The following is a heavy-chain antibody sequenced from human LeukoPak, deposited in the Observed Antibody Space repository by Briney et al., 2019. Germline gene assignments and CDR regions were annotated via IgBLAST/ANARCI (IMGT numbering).Heavy chain of an antibody. D-gene: IGHD6-13*01. CDR3: ARDREVLGSSWYNWFDP. CDR2: ISYDGSNK. V-gene: IGHV3-30-3*01. Sequence: GGSLRLSCAASGFTFSSYAMHWVRQAPGKGLEWVAVISYDGSNKYYADSVKGRFTISRDNSKNTLYLQMNSLRAEDMAVYYCARDREVLGSSWYNWFDPWGQGTLVTVSS. CDR1: GFTFSSYA. J-gene: IGHJ5*02.